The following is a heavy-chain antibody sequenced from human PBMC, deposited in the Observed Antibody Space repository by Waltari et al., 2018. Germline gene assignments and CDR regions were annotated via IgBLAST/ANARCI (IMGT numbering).Heavy chain of an antibody. D-gene: IGHD6-6*01. J-gene: IGHJ5*02. Sequence: QVQLVQSGAEVKKPGASVKVSCKASGYTFTSYAMHWVRQAPGQRLEWMGWINAGNGNTKYSQKFHGRVTITRDTSASTAYMELSSLRSEDTAVYYCARDLGRVIAARRYNWFDPWGQGTLVTVSS. CDR3: ARDLGRVIAARRYNWFDP. CDR2: INAGNGNT. CDR1: GYTFTSYA. V-gene: IGHV1-3*01.